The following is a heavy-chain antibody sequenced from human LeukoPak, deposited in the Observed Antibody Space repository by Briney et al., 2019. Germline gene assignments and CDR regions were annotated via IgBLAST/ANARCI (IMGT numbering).Heavy chain of an antibody. D-gene: IGHD2-2*01. CDR1: GGSISSYY. V-gene: IGHV4-59*01. J-gene: IGHJ3*02. CDR3: ARQFRYCSSTSCKGAAFDI. CDR2: IYYSGST. Sequence: SETLSLTCTVSGGSISSYYWSWIRQPPGKGLEWIGYIYYSGSTNYNPSLKSRVTISVDTSKNQFSLKLSSVTAADTAVYYCARQFRYCSSTSCKGAAFDIWGQGTMVTVSS.